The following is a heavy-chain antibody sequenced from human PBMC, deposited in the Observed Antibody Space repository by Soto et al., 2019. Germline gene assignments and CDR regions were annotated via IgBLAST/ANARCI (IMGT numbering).Heavy chain of an antibody. CDR2: MNTRDTTG. V-gene: IGHV3-48*01. D-gene: IGHD1-26*01. J-gene: IGHJ6*02. CDR3: ARDWGIAGVDG. Sequence: GGSLRLSCAVSGCTFSSYSRKWVRQAPGRGLEWISYMNTRDTTGYYADSVKGRFTVSRDNAKKSLFVQMNSLGAEETAIYYCARDWGIAGVDGWGQGTTVTVSS. CDR1: GCTFSSYS.